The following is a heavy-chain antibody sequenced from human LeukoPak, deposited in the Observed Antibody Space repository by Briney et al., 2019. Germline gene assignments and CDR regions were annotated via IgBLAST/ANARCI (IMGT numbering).Heavy chain of an antibody. CDR1: GGSISSGSYY. V-gene: IGHV4-61*02. CDR2: IYTSGST. Sequence: PSETLSLTCTVSGGSISSGSYYWSWIRQPAGKGLEWIGRIYTSGSTNYNPSLKSRVTISVDTSKNQFSLKLSSVTAADTAVYYCARDPMVRGVPALYHFDYWGQGTLVTVSS. CDR3: ARDPMVRGVPALYHFDY. J-gene: IGHJ4*02. D-gene: IGHD3-10*01.